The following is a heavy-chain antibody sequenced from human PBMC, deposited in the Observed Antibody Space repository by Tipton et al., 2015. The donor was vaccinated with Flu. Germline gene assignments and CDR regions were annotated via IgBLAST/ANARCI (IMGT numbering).Heavy chain of an antibody. CDR1: GGPISSYH. D-gene: IGHD3-10*02. Sequence: TLSLTCTVSGGPISSYHWGWIRQPPGKGLEWIGGVHYSGSTYYNPSLKSRVTISVDTSKNQFSLKLRSVTAADTAVYYCARLSYYDVDLKNFYFDYWGQGALVTVSS. CDR3: ARLSYYDVDLKNFYFDY. J-gene: IGHJ4*02. CDR2: VHYSGST. V-gene: IGHV4-39*01.